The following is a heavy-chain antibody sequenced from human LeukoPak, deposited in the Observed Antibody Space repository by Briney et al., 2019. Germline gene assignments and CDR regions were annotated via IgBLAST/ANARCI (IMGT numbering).Heavy chain of an antibody. CDR2: IYYSGST. CDR3: ASSYDFWSGYYND. D-gene: IGHD3-3*01. Sequence: SETLSLTCTVSGYSISSGYYWGWIRQPPGKGLEWIGYIYYSGSTNYNPSLKSRVTISVDTPKNQFSLKLSSVTAADTAVYYCASSYDFWSGYYNDWGQGTLVTVSS. CDR1: GYSISSGYY. J-gene: IGHJ4*02. V-gene: IGHV4-61*01.